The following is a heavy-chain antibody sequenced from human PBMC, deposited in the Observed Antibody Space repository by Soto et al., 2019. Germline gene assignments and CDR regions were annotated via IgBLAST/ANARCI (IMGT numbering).Heavy chain of an antibody. V-gene: IGHV4-34*01. CDR1: GGSFGDYY. CDR2: INHSGST. CDR3: ARGTNLRCFD. D-gene: IGHD3-9*01. Sequence: QVQLQQWGAGLLKPSETLSLTCAAYGGSFGDYYWTWIRQPPGKGLEWIGEINHSGSTNYNPSLESRVTISVDTSKNQFSLKLSSVTAADTAVYYCARGTNLRCFDWGQGTLVTVSS. J-gene: IGHJ4*02.